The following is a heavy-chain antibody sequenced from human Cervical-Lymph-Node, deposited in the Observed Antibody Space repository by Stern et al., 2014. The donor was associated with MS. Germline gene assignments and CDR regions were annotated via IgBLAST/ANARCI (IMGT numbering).Heavy chain of an antibody. CDR1: GFTFSSYS. V-gene: IGHV3-21*01. J-gene: IGHJ6*02. CDR2: IRSSSSYI. CDR3: AREEYYYDSSGYSV. Sequence: EVQLVESGGGLVKPGGSLRLSCAASGFTFSSYSMNWVRQAPGKGLEWVSSIRSSSSYIYYADSVKGRFTITRDNAKNSLYLQMNSLRAEDTAVYYCAREEYYYDSSGYSVWGQGTTVTVSS. D-gene: IGHD3-22*01.